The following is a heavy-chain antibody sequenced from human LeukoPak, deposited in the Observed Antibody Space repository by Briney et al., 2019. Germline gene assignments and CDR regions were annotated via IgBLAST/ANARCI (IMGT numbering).Heavy chain of an antibody. V-gene: IGHV4-59*01. CDR1: GGSISSYY. D-gene: IGHD3-9*01. CDR2: IYYGGST. J-gene: IGHJ3*02. CDR3: ARVTRTYYDILTGYPRVDAFDI. Sequence: SETLSLTCAVSGGSISSYYWSWIRQPPGKGLEWIGYIYYGGSTNYNPSLKSRVTISVDTSKNQFSLKLSSVTAADTAVYYCARVTRTYYDILTGYPRVDAFDIWGQGTMVTVSS.